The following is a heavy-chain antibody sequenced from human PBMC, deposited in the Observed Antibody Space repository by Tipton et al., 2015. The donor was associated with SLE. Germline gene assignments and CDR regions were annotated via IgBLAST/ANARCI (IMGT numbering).Heavy chain of an antibody. J-gene: IGHJ4*02. V-gene: IGHV4-61*02. CDR1: GCSINSDTYY. Sequence: TLSLTCTVSGCSINSDTYYWNWIRQPAGKGLVWIGRIYSSGSTSYNPSPKRRATISVDTSKNQFSLKLSSVTAADTAVYYCARSYSSSSGAYWGQGTLVTVSS. CDR2: IYSSGST. D-gene: IGHD6-6*01. CDR3: ARSYSSSSGAY.